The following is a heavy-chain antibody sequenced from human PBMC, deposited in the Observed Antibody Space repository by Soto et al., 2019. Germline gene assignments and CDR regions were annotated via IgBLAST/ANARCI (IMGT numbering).Heavy chain of an antibody. D-gene: IGHD3-22*01. Sequence: GESLKISCKGSGYSFTSYWISWVRQMPGKGLEWMGRIDPSDSYTNYSPSFQGHVTMSADKSINTAYLQWSSLRASDSAMYYCARHKAFYYDNSGAWGQGSLVTVSS. V-gene: IGHV5-10-1*01. CDR2: IDPSDSYT. J-gene: IGHJ5*02. CDR1: GYSFTSYW. CDR3: ARHKAFYYDNSGA.